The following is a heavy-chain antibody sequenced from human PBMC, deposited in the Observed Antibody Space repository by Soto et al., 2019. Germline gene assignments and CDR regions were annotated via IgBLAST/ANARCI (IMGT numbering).Heavy chain of an antibody. CDR1: GFSFSPSG. J-gene: IGHJ4*02. CDR3: ARDGSHYDVDY. D-gene: IGHD4-4*01. V-gene: IGHV3-33*01. CDR2: IWNDGTTT. Sequence: LVESGGGVAQPGRSLRLSCATSGFSFSPSGMHWVRQAPGKGLEWLAIIWNDGTTTYYADSVKGRFTISRDNSKNTLYLQMNSLIDEDPAVYYCARDGSHYDVDYWGQGTLVNVSS.